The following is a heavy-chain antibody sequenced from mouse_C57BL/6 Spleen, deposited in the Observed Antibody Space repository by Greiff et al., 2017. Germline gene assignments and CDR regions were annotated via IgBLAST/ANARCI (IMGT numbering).Heavy chain of an antibody. CDR1: GYTFTGYW. Sequence: QVQLQQSGAELMKPGASVKLSCKATGYTFTGYWIEWVKQRPGHGLEWIGEILPGNGSTNYNEKFKGKATFTADTSSNTAYMQLSSLTTEDSAIYYCARTELGNFDDWGQGTTLTVSS. D-gene: IGHD4-1*01. CDR2: ILPGNGST. V-gene: IGHV1-9*01. CDR3: ARTELGNFDD. J-gene: IGHJ2*01.